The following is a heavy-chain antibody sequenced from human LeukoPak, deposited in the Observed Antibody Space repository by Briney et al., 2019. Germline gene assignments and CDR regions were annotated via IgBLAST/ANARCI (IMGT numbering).Heavy chain of an antibody. CDR1: GYTFTSQD. V-gene: IGHV1-3*03. Sequence: ASVKVSCKASGYTFTSQDMHWVRQAPGQSLEWMGCINPDNGDTKYSQEFQGRVTITRDTSATTAYMELSSLRSDDMAVYYCTLYNYWGQGTLVTVSS. CDR3: TLYNY. D-gene: IGHD2-2*02. CDR2: INPDNGDT. J-gene: IGHJ4*02.